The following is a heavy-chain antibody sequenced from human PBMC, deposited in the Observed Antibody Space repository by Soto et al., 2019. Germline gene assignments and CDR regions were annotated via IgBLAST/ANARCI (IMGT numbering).Heavy chain of an antibody. Sequence: SETLSLTCTVSGGSISSGDYYWSWIRQPPGKGLEWIGYIYYSGSTFYNPSLKNRVTISLDTSKIQFSLKLSSVTAADTAVYYCAREGGDNCFDPWGQGTLVTVSS. D-gene: IGHD3-16*01. J-gene: IGHJ5*02. CDR1: GGSISSGDYY. CDR3: AREGGDNCFDP. V-gene: IGHV4-30-4*01. CDR2: IYYSGST.